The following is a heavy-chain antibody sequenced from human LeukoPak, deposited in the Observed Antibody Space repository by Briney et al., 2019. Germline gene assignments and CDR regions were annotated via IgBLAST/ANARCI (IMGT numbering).Heavy chain of an antibody. J-gene: IGHJ4*02. D-gene: IGHD3-22*01. CDR2: ISYGGRIV. CDR3: ARDRGYDSSGYYRDYFDY. V-gene: IGHV3-11*04. CDR1: GISLSDNY. Sequence: PGGSLRLSCEASGISLSDNYMSWIRQAPGKGLEWVSYISYGGRIVYSADSVKGRFTISRDNAKNSVYLQMNSLRAEDTAVYYCARDRGYDSSGYYRDYFDYWGQGTPVTVSS.